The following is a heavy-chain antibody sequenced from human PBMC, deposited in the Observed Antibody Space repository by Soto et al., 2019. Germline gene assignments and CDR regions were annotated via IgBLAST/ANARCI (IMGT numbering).Heavy chain of an antibody. CDR1: GFTFSDHY. J-gene: IGHJ4*02. CDR3: ARATTVTDY. D-gene: IGHD4-17*01. Sequence: GGSLRLSCAAFGFTFSDHYMDWVRQAPGKGLEWVGRTRNKANSHTTEYAASVKGRFTISRDDSKNSLYLQMNSLKVEDTAVYYCARATTVTDYWGQGALVTVSS. V-gene: IGHV3-72*01. CDR2: TRNKANSHTT.